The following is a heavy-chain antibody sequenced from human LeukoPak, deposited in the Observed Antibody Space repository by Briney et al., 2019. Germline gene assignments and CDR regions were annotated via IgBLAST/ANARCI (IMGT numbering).Heavy chain of an antibody. D-gene: IGHD6-19*01. CDR2: IYTSGST. Sequence: KPSETLSLTCTVPGDSISSYYWSWIRQPAGKGLEWIGRIYTSGSTNYNPSLKSRVTMSVDTSKNQFSLKLSSVTAADTAVYYCARDNLAVAGTSTPGPFDSWGQGTLATVSS. CDR3: ARDNLAVAGTSTPGPFDS. CDR1: GDSISSYY. V-gene: IGHV4-4*07. J-gene: IGHJ4*02.